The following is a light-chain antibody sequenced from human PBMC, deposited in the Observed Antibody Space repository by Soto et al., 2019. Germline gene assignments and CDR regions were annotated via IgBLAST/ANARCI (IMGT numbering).Light chain of an antibody. CDR2: WAS. V-gene: IGKV4-1*01. J-gene: IGKJ2*01. Sequence: DIVLTQSPDSLAASLGERATINCKSSQSILYSSNNLNYLAWYQQKPGQPPKLLIYWASTRESGVPDRFSGSGSGTDFTLTISSLQAEDVAGYYCQQYYSIPYTFGQGTKVDIK. CDR3: QQYYSIPYT. CDR1: QSILYSSNNLNY.